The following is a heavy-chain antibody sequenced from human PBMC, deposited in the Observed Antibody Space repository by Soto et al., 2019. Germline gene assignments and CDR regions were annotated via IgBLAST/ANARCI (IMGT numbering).Heavy chain of an antibody. CDR3: GNWVEGSNVYFDY. CDR2: ISGSGTNA. CDR1: GFFFSGYA. D-gene: IGHD6-13*01. V-gene: IGHV3-23*01. J-gene: IGHJ4*02. Sequence: EVQLLESGGGLVQPGGSLTLSCAASGFFFSGYAMTWARRAPGKGLEWVSAISGSGTNAYYADSVKGRFTISRDNSKNTLYLQMNSLRADDTAVYYCGNWVEGSNVYFDYWGRGTLVTVSS.